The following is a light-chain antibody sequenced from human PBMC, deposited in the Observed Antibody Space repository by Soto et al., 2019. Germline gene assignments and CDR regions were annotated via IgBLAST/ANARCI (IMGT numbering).Light chain of an antibody. CDR1: QSISSNF. CDR3: QNYNLS. J-gene: IGKJ3*01. CDR2: STS. Sequence: VLTQSPDTLSLFVGETASLSCRASQSISSNFLAWYQQKPGQAPRLLVYSTSTRATGVPDRFSGSGSGTHFTLTISRLEPEDFAIYICQNYNLSFGTWTKVDIQ. V-gene: IGKV3-20*01.